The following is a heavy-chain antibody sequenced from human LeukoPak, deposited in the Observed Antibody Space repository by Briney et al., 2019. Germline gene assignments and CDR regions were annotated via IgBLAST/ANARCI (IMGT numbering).Heavy chain of an antibody. CDR3: ARGQYDILTGLPLPDY. V-gene: IGHV3-48*01. CDR2: ISSSSFTI. CDR1: GFTFSTYS. Sequence: GGSLRLSCAASGFTFSTYSMNWVRQAPGKGLEWVSYISSSSFTIYYADSVKGRFTISRDNAKNSLFLQMNSPRADDTAVYYCARGQYDILTGLPLPDYWGQGTLVTVSS. D-gene: IGHD3-9*01. J-gene: IGHJ4*02.